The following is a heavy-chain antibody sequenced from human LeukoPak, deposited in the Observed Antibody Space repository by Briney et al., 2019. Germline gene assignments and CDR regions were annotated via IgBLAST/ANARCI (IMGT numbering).Heavy chain of an antibody. CDR3: ARDWGHAARYYFDY. D-gene: IGHD6-6*01. V-gene: IGHV3-21*01. CDR1: GFTFSSYS. CDR2: ISSSSSYI. J-gene: IGHJ4*02. Sequence: GGSLRLSCAASGFTFSSYSTNWVRQAPGKGLEWVSSISSSSSYIYYADSVKGRFTISRDNAKNSLYLQMNSLRAEDTAVYYCARDWGHAARYYFDYWGQGTLVTVSS.